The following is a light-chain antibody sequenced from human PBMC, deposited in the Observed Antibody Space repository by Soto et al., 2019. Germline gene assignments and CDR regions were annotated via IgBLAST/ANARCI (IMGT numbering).Light chain of an antibody. Sequence: IVLTQSPATLSLSPGERATLSCRASQSVATYLAWYQQKPGQAPRLLIYDAISRATGIPARFSGSGSGTDFTLTISSLEPEDFAVYYCQQRSNWPSVTFGGGTKVEI. V-gene: IGKV3-11*01. CDR2: DAI. CDR3: QQRSNWPSVT. CDR1: QSVATY. J-gene: IGKJ4*01.